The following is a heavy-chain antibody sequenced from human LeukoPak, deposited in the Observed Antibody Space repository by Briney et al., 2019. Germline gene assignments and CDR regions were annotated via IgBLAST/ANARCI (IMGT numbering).Heavy chain of an antibody. D-gene: IGHD2-15*01. Sequence: PGGSLRLSCAASGFTFSSYSLSWVRQAPGKGLEWVSFISSSSITINYADSVKGRFTISRDNAEKSLYLQMNSLRAEDTAVYYCARDRGGSYSAIDYWGQGTLVTVSS. CDR1: GFTFSSYS. CDR2: ISSSSITI. J-gene: IGHJ4*02. CDR3: ARDRGGSYSAIDY. V-gene: IGHV3-48*04.